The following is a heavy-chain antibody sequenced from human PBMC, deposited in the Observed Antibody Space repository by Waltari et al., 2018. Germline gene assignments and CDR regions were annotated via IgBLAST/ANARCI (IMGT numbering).Heavy chain of an antibody. CDR1: EFTFSSYA. V-gene: IGHV3-23*03. J-gene: IGHJ3*02. Sequence: EVQLLESGGGLVQPGGSLRLSCAASEFTFSSYAMSWVRQAPGKGLEWGSVIYSGGSSTYYADSVKGRFTISRDNSKNTLYLQMNSLRAEDTAVYYCAKDLVLVQGVISRSAFDIWGQGTMVTVSS. CDR3: AKDLVLVQGVISRSAFDI. CDR2: IYSGGSST. D-gene: IGHD3-10*01.